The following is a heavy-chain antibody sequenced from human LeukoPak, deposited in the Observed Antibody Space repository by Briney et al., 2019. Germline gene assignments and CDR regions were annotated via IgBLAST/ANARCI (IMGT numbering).Heavy chain of an antibody. Sequence: GGSLRLSCAASGLTFSSYWMSWVRQAPGKGLEWVANIKQDGSEKNYVDPVKGRFTISRDNAKNSLYLQMNSLRAEDTAVYYCARGGGSPGHWGQGTLVTVSS. V-gene: IGHV3-7*04. J-gene: IGHJ4*02. D-gene: IGHD1-26*01. CDR1: GLTFSSYW. CDR3: ARGGGSPGH. CDR2: IKQDGSEK.